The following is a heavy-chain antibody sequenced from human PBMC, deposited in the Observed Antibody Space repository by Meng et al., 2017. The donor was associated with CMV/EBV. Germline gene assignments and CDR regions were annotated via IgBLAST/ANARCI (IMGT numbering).Heavy chain of an antibody. Sequence: SVKVSCKASGYTFTSYAISWVRQAPGQGLEWMGGIIPIFGTANYAQKFQGRVTITTDESTSTAYMELSSLRSEDTAVYYCARSSHYDFWSGPLESPWGQGTLVTVSS. V-gene: IGHV1-69*05. CDR1: GYTFTSYA. J-gene: IGHJ5*02. D-gene: IGHD3-3*01. CDR3: ARSSHYDFWSGPLESP. CDR2: IIPIFGTA.